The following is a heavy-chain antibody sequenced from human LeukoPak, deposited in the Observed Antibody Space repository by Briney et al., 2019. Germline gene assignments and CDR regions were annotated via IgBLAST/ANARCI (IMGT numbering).Heavy chain of an antibody. Sequence: GASVKVSCMASGGTFSSYAISWVRQAPGQGLEWMGGIIPIFGTANYAQKFQGRVTITADESTSTAYMELSSLRSEDTAVYYCARGACGSTSCYTNPGYYFDYWGQGTLVTVSS. CDR1: GGTFSSYA. D-gene: IGHD2-2*02. J-gene: IGHJ4*02. CDR3: ARGACGSTSCYTNPGYYFDY. V-gene: IGHV1-69*13. CDR2: IIPIFGTA.